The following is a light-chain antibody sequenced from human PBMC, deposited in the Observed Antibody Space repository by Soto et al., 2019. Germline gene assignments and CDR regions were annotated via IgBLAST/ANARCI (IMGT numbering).Light chain of an antibody. CDR3: GAWDNSLTGGV. J-gene: IGLJ2*01. Sequence: QSVLTQPASVSAAPGQKVTITCSGSASNIGNNSVSSYQQLPGTAPKLFIDENYEPHSGIPARFSGAKSGTSATLGITGLQTGDEADYYCGAWDNSLTGGVFGGGNKLTVL. V-gene: IGLV1-51*02. CDR1: ASNIGNNS. CDR2: ENY.